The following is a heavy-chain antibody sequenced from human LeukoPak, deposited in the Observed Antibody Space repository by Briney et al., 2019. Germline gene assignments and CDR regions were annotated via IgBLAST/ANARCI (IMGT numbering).Heavy chain of an antibody. CDR1: GGSISSSY. D-gene: IGHD6-19*01. J-gene: IGHJ4*01. V-gene: IGHV4-59*08. CDR2: IYNSGST. CDR3: ATWGIAVAGTFDC. Sequence: ETPSLTCTVSGGSISSSYWSWIWQPPGKGLEWIGYIYNSGSTNHNPSFKSRVAISVDTSKNQFSLKLSSVTAADTAVYYCATWGIAVAGTFDCWGHGSLVPVST.